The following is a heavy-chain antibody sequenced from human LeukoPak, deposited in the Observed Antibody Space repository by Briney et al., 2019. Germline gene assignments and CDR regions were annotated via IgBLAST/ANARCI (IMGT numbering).Heavy chain of an antibody. D-gene: IGHD3-22*01. CDR3: ARAAYDNSGYLTL. J-gene: IGHJ4*02. CDR1: GFTFSTYS. CDR2: ISSSTTNM. V-gene: IGHV3-48*01. Sequence: GGSLRLSCAASGFTFSTYSMNWVRQAPGKGLEWVSYISSSTTNMYYADSVKGRFTISRDNAKNSLYLQMNSLRAEDTAVYYCARAAYDNSGYLTLWGQGTLVTVSS.